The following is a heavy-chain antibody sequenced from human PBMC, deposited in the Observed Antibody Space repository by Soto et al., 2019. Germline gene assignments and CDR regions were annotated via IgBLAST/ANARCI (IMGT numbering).Heavy chain of an antibody. CDR3: AKDRRGAAADTNYFDY. D-gene: IGHD6-13*01. Sequence: EVQLLESGGGLVKPGGSLRLSCAASGFTFSSYAMSWVRQAPGKGLEWVSAISGSGGSTYYADSVKGRFTISRDNSKNTLYLQINSLRAEDTAVYYCAKDRRGAAADTNYFDYWGQGTLVTVSS. CDR1: GFTFSSYA. J-gene: IGHJ4*02. CDR2: ISGSGGST. V-gene: IGHV3-23*01.